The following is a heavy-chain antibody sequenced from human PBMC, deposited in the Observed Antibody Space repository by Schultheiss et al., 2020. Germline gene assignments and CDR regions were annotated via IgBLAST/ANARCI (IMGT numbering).Heavy chain of an antibody. CDR2: IYYSGST. Sequence: SETLSLTCAVSGGSISSSNWWSWIRQPPGKGLEWIGYIYYSGSTYYNPSLKSRVTISVDTSKNQFSLKLSSVTAADTAVYYCARSSSSSGGGFDYWGQGTLVTVSS. D-gene: IGHD6-6*01. J-gene: IGHJ4*02. V-gene: IGHV4-28*01. CDR1: GGSISSSNW. CDR3: ARSSSSSGGGFDY.